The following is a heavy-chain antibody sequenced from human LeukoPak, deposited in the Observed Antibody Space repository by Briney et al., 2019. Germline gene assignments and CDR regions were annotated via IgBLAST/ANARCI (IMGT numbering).Heavy chain of an antibody. V-gene: IGHV3-20*04. Sequence: GGSLRLSCSASGFSFDDYGLIWVRQVPGKGLEWVSGINWNSGTIGYADSVKGRFTVSRDNAKNSLYLQMNSLRAEDTAVYYCARARLLWFGELDWFDPWGQGTLVTVSS. CDR2: INWNSGTI. D-gene: IGHD3-10*01. J-gene: IGHJ5*02. CDR3: ARARLLWFGELDWFDP. CDR1: GFSFDDYG.